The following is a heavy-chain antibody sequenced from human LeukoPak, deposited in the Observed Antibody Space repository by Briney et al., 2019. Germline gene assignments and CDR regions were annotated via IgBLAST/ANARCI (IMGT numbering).Heavy chain of an antibody. CDR1: GYTFSTYG. CDR2: ISANTGKT. V-gene: IGHV1-18*01. J-gene: IGHJ4*02. CDR3: AKVAGDRMDY. D-gene: IGHD6-13*01. Sequence: ASVKVSCKASGYTFSTYGFCWVRQAPGHGREWRGWISANTGKTDYAQKFRGRVAMTTDTSTSTAYMELRSLRPDDTAVYFCAKVAGDRMDYWGQGTLVTVSS.